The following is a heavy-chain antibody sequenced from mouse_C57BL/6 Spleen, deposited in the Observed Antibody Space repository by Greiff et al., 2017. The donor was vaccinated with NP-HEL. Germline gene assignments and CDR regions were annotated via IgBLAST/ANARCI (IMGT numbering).Heavy chain of an antibody. J-gene: IGHJ2*01. D-gene: IGHD2-3*01. Sequence: EVQLQQSGPELVKPGASVKISCKASGYTFTDYYMNWVKQSHGKSLEWIGDINPNNGGTSYNQKFKGKATLTVDKSSSTAFMELRSLTSEDSAVYYCSYDGYFWGQGTTLTVSS. CDR3: SYDGYF. V-gene: IGHV1-26*01. CDR1: GYTFTDYY. CDR2: INPNNGGT.